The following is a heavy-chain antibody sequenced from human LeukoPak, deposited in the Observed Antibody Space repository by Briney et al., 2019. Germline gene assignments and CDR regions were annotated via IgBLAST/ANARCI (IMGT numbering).Heavy chain of an antibody. CDR2: IYSGGGT. Sequence: GGSLRLSCAASGFTFSSNYMSWVRQAPGKGLEWVSVIYSGGGTNYADSVKGRFTISRDNSKNTLYLRMNSLRAEDTAVYYCAKKEGGFDYWGQGALVTVSS. D-gene: IGHD1-26*01. J-gene: IGHJ4*02. CDR3: AKKEGGFDY. CDR1: GFTFSSNY. V-gene: IGHV3-53*01.